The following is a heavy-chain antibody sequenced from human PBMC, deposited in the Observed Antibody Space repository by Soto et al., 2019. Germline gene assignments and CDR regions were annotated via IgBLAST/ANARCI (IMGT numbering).Heavy chain of an antibody. CDR1: GRSISSGGYY. Sequence: PSETLSLTCTVSGRSISSGGYYWSWIRQHPGKGLEWIGYISYSGSTYYNPSLKSRVTISVDTSKNQFSLKLSSVTAADTAVYYCARYGWEPSTNPIYYYGMDVWGQGTTVTVSS. CDR2: ISYSGST. CDR3: ARYGWEPSTNPIYYYGMDV. D-gene: IGHD1-26*01. V-gene: IGHV4-31*03. J-gene: IGHJ6*02.